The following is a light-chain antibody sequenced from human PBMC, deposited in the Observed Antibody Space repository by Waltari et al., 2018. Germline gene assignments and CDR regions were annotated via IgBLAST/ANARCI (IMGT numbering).Light chain of an antibody. CDR1: QSISNW. J-gene: IGKJ4*01. V-gene: IGKV1-5*03. CDR2: KAS. CDR3: QQYNSYSLLT. Sequence: DIQMTQSPFTLSASVGDRVLITCRASQSISNWLAWYQHKPGKAPKLLIYKASTLASGVPSRFSGSGSATDFSLTISSLQPDDFATYYCQQYNSYSLLTFGGGTKVEIK.